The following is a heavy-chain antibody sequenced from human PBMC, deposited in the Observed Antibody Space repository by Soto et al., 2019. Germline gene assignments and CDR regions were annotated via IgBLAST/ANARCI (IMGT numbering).Heavy chain of an antibody. CDR3: ASPVATAGMWYFDY. Sequence: SETLSLTCTVSGGSIISSSYYLFWIRQPPWKGLEWIGSIYYSGSTYYNPSLKSRVTISVDTSKNQFSLKLSSVTAADTAVYYCASPVATAGMWYFDYWGQGTLVTVSS. CDR1: GGSIISSSYY. CDR2: IYYSGST. D-gene: IGHD6-19*01. V-gene: IGHV4-39*01. J-gene: IGHJ4*02.